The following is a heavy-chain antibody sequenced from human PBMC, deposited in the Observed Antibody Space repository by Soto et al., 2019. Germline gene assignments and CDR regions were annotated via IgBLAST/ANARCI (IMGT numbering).Heavy chain of an antibody. CDR2: INPNSGGT. Sequence: ASVKVSCKASGYTFTGYYMHWVRQAPGQGLEWMGWINPNSGGTNYAQKFQGRVTMTRDTSISTAYMELSRLRSDDTAVYYCHRGIPPPGIPYYFDYWGQGTLVTVSP. CDR1: GYTFTGYY. CDR3: HRGIPPPGIPYYFDY. D-gene: IGHD3-16*01. V-gene: IGHV1-2*02. J-gene: IGHJ4*02.